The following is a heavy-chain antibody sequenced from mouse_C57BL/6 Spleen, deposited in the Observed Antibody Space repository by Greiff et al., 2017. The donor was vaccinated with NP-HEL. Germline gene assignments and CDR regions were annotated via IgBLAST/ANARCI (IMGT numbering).Heavy chain of an antibody. CDR2: ISDGGSYT. Sequence: EVQRVESGGGLVKPGGSLKLSCAASGFTFSSYAMSWVRQTPEKRLEWVATISDGGSYTYYPDNVKGRFPISRDNAKNNLYLQMSHLKSEDTAMYYCARDDTTVVADYWGQGTTLTVSS. CDR3: ARDDTTVVADY. D-gene: IGHD1-1*01. V-gene: IGHV5-4*01. CDR1: GFTFSSYA. J-gene: IGHJ2*01.